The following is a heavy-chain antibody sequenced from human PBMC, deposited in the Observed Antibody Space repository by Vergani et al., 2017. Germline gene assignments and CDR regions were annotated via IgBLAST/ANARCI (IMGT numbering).Heavy chain of an antibody. J-gene: IGHJ4*02. CDR2: IYYSGST. CDR1: GGSISSSSYY. Sequence: QLQLQESGPGLVKPSETLSLTCTVSGGSISSSSYYWGWIRQPPGKGLEWIGSIYYSGSTYYNPSLKSRVTISVDTSKKQFSLKLSSVTAADTAVYYCARVSYCGGDCYIPNDYWGQGTLVTVSS. CDR3: ARVSYCGGDCYIPNDY. D-gene: IGHD2-21*02. V-gene: IGHV4-39*07.